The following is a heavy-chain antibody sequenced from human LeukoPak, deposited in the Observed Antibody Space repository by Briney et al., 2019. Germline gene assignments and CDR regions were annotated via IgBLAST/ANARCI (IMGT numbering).Heavy chain of an antibody. D-gene: IGHD1-26*01. J-gene: IGHJ5*02. CDR1: GASISRINW. V-gene: IGHV4-4*02. CDR3: ARDVGSMDP. CDR2: IFHTGST. Sequence: PSGTLSLTCAVSGASISRINWWSWVRQPPGKGLEWIGEIFHTGSTNYNPSLKGRVTISLDKSKNHFSLNLTSVTAADTAFYYCARDVGSMDPWGRGILVTVSS.